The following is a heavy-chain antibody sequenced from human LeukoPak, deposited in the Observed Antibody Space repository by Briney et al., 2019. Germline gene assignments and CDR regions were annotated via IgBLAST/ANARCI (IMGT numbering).Heavy chain of an antibody. CDR2: IYTSGST. CDR1: GGSISSYY. V-gene: IGHV4-4*07. CDR3: ARNWDDSSGYGFDY. J-gene: IGHJ4*02. D-gene: IGHD3-22*01. Sequence: PSETLSLTCTVSGGSISSYYWSWIRQPAGKGLEWIGRIYTSGSTNYNPSLKSRVTMSVDTSKNQFSLRLSSVTAADTAVYYCARNWDDSSGYGFDYWGQGTLVTVSS.